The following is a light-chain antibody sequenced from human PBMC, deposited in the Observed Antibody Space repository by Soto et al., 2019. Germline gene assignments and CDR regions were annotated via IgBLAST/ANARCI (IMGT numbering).Light chain of an antibody. CDR2: DAS. J-gene: IGKJ1*01. Sequence: DVQMTQSPSTLSASIGDRVTITCRASQSISGSLAWYQQKPGKAPKALIYDASSLESGVPSRFRGSGSGTEFTLTISSLQPDDFATYYCQQYNSYWTLGQGTKVEIK. CDR1: QSISGS. V-gene: IGKV1-5*01. CDR3: QQYNSYWT.